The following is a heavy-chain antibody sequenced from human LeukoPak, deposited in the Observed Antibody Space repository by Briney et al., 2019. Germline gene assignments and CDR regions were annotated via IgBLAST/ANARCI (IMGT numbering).Heavy chain of an antibody. J-gene: IGHJ4*02. D-gene: IGHD4-17*01. Sequence: PGGSLRLSCAASGFTFSNTWMNWVRQAPGKRLEWVGRIKRIIDGGTTDYAAPVKGRFTVSRDDSINTLYQQMSSLKTEDTAMYDSAAQGGSGDLRYWGQGTLVTVSS. CDR1: GFTFSNTW. CDR3: AAQGGSGDLRY. V-gene: IGHV3-15*01. CDR2: IKRIIDGGTT.